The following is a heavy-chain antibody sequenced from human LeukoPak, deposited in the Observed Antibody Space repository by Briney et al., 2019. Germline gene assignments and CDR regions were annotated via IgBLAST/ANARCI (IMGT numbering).Heavy chain of an antibody. D-gene: IGHD2-21*02. CDR2: IFYSGST. V-gene: IGHV4-39*01. J-gene: IGHJ4*02. CDR3: ARHVVVTGIPDYFDH. CDR1: GGSIRSTSNY. Sequence: PSETLSLTCTVSGGSIRSTSNYWGWIRQPPGKGLEWIGSIFYSGSTYYSPSLKSRVTISVDTSKNQFSLKLSSVTAADTAVYYCARHVVVTGIPDYFDHWGQGTLVTVSS.